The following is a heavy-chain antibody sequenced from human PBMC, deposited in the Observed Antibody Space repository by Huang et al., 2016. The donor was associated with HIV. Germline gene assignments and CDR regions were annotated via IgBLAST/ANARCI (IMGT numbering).Heavy chain of an antibody. Sequence: QVQLVESGGGVVQPGRSLRLSCAASRFTFSNYAMHWVRQAPGKGLEWVAVISNDGRNKYYADSVKGRCTIARDNSKNTLYLQMNSLRAEDTAVYYCARDLWLRDLYYYYYMDVWGKGTTVTVSS. J-gene: IGHJ6*03. V-gene: IGHV3-30*04. CDR2: ISNDGRNK. CDR3: ARDLWLRDLYYYYYMDV. CDR1: RFTFSNYA. D-gene: IGHD5-12*01.